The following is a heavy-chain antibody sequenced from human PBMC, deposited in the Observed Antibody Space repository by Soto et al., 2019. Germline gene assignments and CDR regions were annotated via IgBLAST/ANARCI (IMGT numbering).Heavy chain of an antibody. V-gene: IGHV4-39*01. Sequence: QLRLQEAGPGLVKPSETLSLTCTVSGGSISSSSYYWGWISQPPGTGRALSGAIYYTGTTYYNPSLKSRVTMSVDNSKNQFSLYLGSAPAAGTAMYYFASQTGVFGHYFDYWGQGTLVTVSS. CDR3: ASQTGVFGHYFDY. CDR2: IYYTGTT. CDR1: GGSISSSSYY. J-gene: IGHJ4*02. D-gene: IGHD3-16*01.